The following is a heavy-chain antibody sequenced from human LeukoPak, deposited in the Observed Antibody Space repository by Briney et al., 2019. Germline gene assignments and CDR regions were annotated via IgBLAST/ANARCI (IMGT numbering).Heavy chain of an antibody. CDR2: IWYDGSNK. CDR1: GFTFSSYG. Sequence: GGSLRLSCASSGFTFSSYGMHWVRQAPGKGLEWVAVIWYDGSNKFYADSVKGRFTISRDNSKNTLYLQMNSLRAEDTAVYYCARDRAAADLDYWGQGTLVTVSS. D-gene: IGHD6-13*01. V-gene: IGHV3-33*08. CDR3: ARDRAAADLDY. J-gene: IGHJ4*02.